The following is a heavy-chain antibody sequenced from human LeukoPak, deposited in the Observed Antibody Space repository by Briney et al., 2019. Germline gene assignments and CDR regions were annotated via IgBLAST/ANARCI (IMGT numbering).Heavy chain of an antibody. D-gene: IGHD1-14*01. Sequence: PGGSLRLSCAASGFTFSSYAMSWVRQAPGKGLEWVSTISGSGGGTYYADSVKGRFTISRDNSKNTPYLQMNSLRAEDTAVYYCAKNPGDSLYGMDVWGQGTTVTVSS. CDR2: ISGSGGGT. CDR3: AKNPGDSLYGMDV. J-gene: IGHJ6*02. CDR1: GFTFSSYA. V-gene: IGHV3-23*01.